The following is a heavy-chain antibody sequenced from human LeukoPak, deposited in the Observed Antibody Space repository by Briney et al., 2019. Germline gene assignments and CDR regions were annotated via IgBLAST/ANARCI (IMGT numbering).Heavy chain of an antibody. CDR3: AGGNIVATHYFDY. J-gene: IGHJ4*02. Sequence: PGGSLRLSCAASGFTFSSYGMHWVRQAPGKGLEWVAVIWYDGSNKFYADSVKGRFTISRDNSKSTLYLQVNSLRAEDTAVYYCAGGNIVATHYFDYWGQGTLVTVSS. D-gene: IGHD5-12*01. CDR2: IWYDGSNK. V-gene: IGHV3-33*01. CDR1: GFTFSSYG.